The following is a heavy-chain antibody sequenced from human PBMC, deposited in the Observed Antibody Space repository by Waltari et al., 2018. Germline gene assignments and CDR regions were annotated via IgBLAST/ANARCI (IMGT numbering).Heavy chain of an antibody. D-gene: IGHD2-2*03. V-gene: IGHV1-18*04. CDR1: GYTFISYG. J-gene: IGHJ6*02. CDR2: ISGYNGNT. CDR3: ARDLDIVVVPAARSYYGMDV. Sequence: QAQLVQSGVEVKKSGASVKVSCKASGYTFISYGISWVRQAPGQGLEWMGWISGYNGNTNYAQNLQGRVTMTTDTSTGTVYMDRRSLRSDDTAVYYCARDLDIVVVPAARSYYGMDVWGQGTTVTVSS.